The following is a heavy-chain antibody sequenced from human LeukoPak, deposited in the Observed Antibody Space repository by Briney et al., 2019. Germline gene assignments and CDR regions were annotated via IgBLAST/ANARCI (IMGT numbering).Heavy chain of an antibody. D-gene: IGHD3-10*01. V-gene: IGHV3-13*01. CDR3: AREDSMRSGVRELDY. CDR1: GFTFSTYD. CDR2: IGAGFDT. J-gene: IGHJ4*02. Sequence: GGSLRLSCAASGFTFSTYDFHWVRQVTGKGLQWVSAIGAGFDTYYQDSVRGRFTISRENAKNSLYLQMNSLTVGDTAVYYCAREDSMRSGVRELDYWGQGILVTVSS.